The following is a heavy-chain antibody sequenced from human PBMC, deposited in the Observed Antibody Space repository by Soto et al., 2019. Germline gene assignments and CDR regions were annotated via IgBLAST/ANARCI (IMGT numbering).Heavy chain of an antibody. J-gene: IGHJ4*01. CDR3: ARVHVMVVAGSTFDY. V-gene: IGHV4-38-2*02. CDR1: GYSISRGSY. D-gene: IGHD6-19*01. CDR2: IYHGGTT. Sequence: PSETLSLTCTVSGYSISRGSYWAWIRQPLGKGREWIASIYHGGTTFYNPSLKSRITISVDTSNNQFSLKLTSVTAADTAVYYCARVHVMVVAGSTFDYWGHGTLVTVSS.